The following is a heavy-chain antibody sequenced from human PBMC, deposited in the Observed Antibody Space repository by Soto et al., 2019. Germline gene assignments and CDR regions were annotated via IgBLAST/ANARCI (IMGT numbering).Heavy chain of an antibody. CDR2: INHSGST. D-gene: IGHD2-2*02. Sequence: KASETLSLTCAVYGGSFSGYYWSWIRQPPGKGLEWIGEINHSGSTNYNPSLKSRVTISVDTSKNQFSLKLSSVTAADTAVYYCARKIVVVPAAIPHYYYGMDVWGQGTTVTVSS. V-gene: IGHV4-34*01. J-gene: IGHJ6*02. CDR1: GGSFSGYY. CDR3: ARKIVVVPAAIPHYYYGMDV.